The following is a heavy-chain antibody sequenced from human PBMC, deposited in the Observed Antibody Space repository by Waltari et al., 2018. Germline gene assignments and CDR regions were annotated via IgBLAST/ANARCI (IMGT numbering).Heavy chain of an antibody. D-gene: IGHD3-16*01. J-gene: IGHJ4*02. CDR1: GGPISSSPYS. V-gene: IGHV4-39*01. Sequence: QLQPPASGPALVKPSETPSPTCTLSGGPISSSPYSGGRNRTTPRPGLERTGSLYYSGSTYYNPSLKSRVTISVDTSKSQFSLRLSAVTAADTAVDYCARQRMAGRGGVGLGAGLYYFDYWGQGTLVTVSS. CDR3: ARQRMAGRGGVGLGAGLYYFDY. CDR2: LYYSGST.